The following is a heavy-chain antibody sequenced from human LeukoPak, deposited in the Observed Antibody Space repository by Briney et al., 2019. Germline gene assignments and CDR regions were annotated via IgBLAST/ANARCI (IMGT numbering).Heavy chain of an antibody. V-gene: IGHV3-30*03. D-gene: IGHD1-26*01. CDR1: GFTFSSYS. Sequence: GGSLRLSCAASGFTFSSYSMNWVRQAPGKGLEWVAVISYDGSNKYYADSVKGRFTISRDNSKNTLYLQMNSLRAEDTAVYYCARDETWELRWGYYFDYWGQGTLVTVSS. J-gene: IGHJ4*02. CDR2: ISYDGSNK. CDR3: ARDETWELRWGYYFDY.